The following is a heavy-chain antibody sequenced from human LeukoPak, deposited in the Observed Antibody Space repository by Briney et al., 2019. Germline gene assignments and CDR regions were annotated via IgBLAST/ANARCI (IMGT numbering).Heavy chain of an antibody. CDR2: IYSDNT. V-gene: IGHV3-53*01. CDR3: AKDDAWLRFGE. J-gene: IGHJ4*02. CDR1: GFTVSSNS. Sequence: GRSLRLSCTVSGFTVSSNSMSWVRQAPGKGLEWVSFIYSDNTHYSDSVKGRFTISRDNSKNMVYLQVISLTAEDTAVYYCAKDDAWLRFGEWSQGTLVTVSA. D-gene: IGHD3-10*01.